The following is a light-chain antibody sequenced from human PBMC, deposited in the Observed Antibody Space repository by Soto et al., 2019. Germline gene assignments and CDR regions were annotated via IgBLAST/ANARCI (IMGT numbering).Light chain of an antibody. V-gene: IGKV3-20*01. CDR1: QSVSSY. CDR2: GAS. Sequence: IGLTPSPATLSLSPGDRATLSCRASQSVSSYLAWCQQKPGQAPKLLIYGASTRAAGVPDRFSGSGSGTDFTLTINSLEPEDFAVYYCQQNGSSPRTFGQGTKVDI. CDR3: QQNGSSPRT. J-gene: IGKJ1*01.